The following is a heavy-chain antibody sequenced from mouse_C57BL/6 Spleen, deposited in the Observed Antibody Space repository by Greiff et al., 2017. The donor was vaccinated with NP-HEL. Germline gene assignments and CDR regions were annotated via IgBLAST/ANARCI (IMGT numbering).Heavy chain of an antibody. V-gene: IGHV1-22*01. D-gene: IGHD2-4*01. J-gene: IGHJ3*01. Sequence: EVQLQQSGPELVKPGASVKMSCKASGYTFTDYNMHWVKQSHGKSLEWIGYINPNNGGTSYNQKFKGKATLTVNKSSSTAYMELRSLTSEDSAVYYCARSGNYDYAWFAYWGQGTLVTVSA. CDR1: GYTFTDYN. CDR3: ARSGNYDYAWFAY. CDR2: INPNNGGT.